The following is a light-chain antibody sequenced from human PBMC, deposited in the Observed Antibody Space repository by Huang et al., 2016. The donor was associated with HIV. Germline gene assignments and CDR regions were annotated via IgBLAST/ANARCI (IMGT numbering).Light chain of an antibody. CDR1: QSIGNS. J-gene: IGKJ3*01. V-gene: IGKV1-39*01. CDR3: QQSDTSPRVS. CDR2: GTS. Sequence: DIRMTQSPSSQSASVGDRVTISCRASQSIGNSLNWFQQKPGKAPKLLIFGTSNLQSGFPSRFSGSGSGTDFTLTITSLQPEDFATYSGQQSDTSPRVSFGPGTKVN.